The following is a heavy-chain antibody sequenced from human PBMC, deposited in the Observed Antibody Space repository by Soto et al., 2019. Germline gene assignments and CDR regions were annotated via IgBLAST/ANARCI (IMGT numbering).Heavy chain of an antibody. CDR3: ARPPRETAYCSGGTCYSLHY. CDR1: GYTFTSSY. Sequence: SVKVSCKTSGYTFTSSYIHWVRQAPGQGLEWMGIINPSDGSTTYAQKFQGRVTMTRDTSTSAVYMELSSLTSDDTAVYYCARPPRETAYCSGGTCYSLHYWGQGTPVTVS. V-gene: IGHV1-46*01. CDR2: INPSDGST. D-gene: IGHD2-15*01. J-gene: IGHJ4*02.